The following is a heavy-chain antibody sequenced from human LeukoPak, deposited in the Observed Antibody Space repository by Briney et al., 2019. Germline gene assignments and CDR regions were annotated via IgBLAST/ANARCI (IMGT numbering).Heavy chain of an antibody. D-gene: IGHD6-13*01. CDR2: SNGDGSVK. Sequence: GGSLRLSCAASGFTFSGYWMHWVRQAPGKGLVWVSRSNGDGSVKTYADSVKGRFTISRDSSKSTLYLQMNTLRAEDTAVYYCAKRIATAGPYFDYWGQGALVTVSS. J-gene: IGHJ4*02. V-gene: IGHV3-74*01. CDR1: GFTFSGYW. CDR3: AKRIATAGPYFDY.